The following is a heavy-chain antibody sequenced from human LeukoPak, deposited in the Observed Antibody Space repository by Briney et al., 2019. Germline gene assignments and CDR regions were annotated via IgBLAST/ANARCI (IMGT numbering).Heavy chain of an antibody. J-gene: IGHJ5*02. Sequence: GGSLRLSCATTGFTFNTYSMNWVRQAPGKGLEWVSYISSTSNIIYYADSVKGRFTISRDNAQNSLYLQMNSLRAEDTALYYCARDATYCAGGSCSRFDPWGQGTLVTVSS. CDR3: ARDATYCAGGSCSRFDP. CDR1: GFTFNTYS. CDR2: ISSTSNII. V-gene: IGHV3-48*01. D-gene: IGHD2-15*01.